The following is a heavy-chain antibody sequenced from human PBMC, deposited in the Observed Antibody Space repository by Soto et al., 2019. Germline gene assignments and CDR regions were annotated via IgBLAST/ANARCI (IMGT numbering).Heavy chain of an antibody. CDR3: AHRVLRTVFGLVTTTAIYFDF. CDR1: GFSLTTSGVG. V-gene: IGHV2-5*02. CDR2: IYWDDDK. D-gene: IGHD3-3*01. Sequence: QITLNESGPTQVKPRQTLTLTCTFSGFSLTTSGVGVGWIRQSPGKAPEWLALIYWDDDKRYRPSLKSRLTITKAISKFPVVLTMADLDPADTATYYCAHRVLRTVFGLVTTTAIYFDFWGQGTPVAVSS. J-gene: IGHJ4*02.